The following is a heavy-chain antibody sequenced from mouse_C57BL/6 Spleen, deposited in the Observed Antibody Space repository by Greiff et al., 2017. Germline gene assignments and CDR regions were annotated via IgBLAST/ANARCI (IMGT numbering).Heavy chain of an antibody. CDR3: ARRGSTVVKDYYAMDY. D-gene: IGHD1-1*01. V-gene: IGHV1-52*01. CDR1: GYTFTSYW. J-gene: IGHJ4*01. Sequence: QVQLQQPGAELVRPGSSVKLSCKASGYTFTSYWMHWVKQRPIQGLEWIGNIDPSDSETHYNQKFKDKATLTVDKSSSTAYMQLSSLTSEDSAVYYWARRGSTVVKDYYAMDYWGQGTSVTVSS. CDR2: IDPSDSET.